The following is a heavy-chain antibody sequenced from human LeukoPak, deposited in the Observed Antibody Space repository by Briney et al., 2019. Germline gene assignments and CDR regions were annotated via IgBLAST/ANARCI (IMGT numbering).Heavy chain of an antibody. CDR2: ISSSSSYI. V-gene: IGHV3-21*04. CDR1: GFTFSSYS. Sequence: GGSLRLSCAASGFTFSSYSMNWVRQAPGKGLEWVSSISSSSSYIYYADSVKGRFTISRDNSKNTLYLQMNSLRAEDTAVYYCAKGYAVLGMGGQPFDYWGQGTLVTVSS. CDR3: AKGYAVLGMGGQPFDY. D-gene: IGHD2-2*01. J-gene: IGHJ4*02.